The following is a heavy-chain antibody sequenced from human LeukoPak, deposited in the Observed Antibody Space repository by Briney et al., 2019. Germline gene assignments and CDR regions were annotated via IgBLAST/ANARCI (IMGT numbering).Heavy chain of an antibody. CDR3: ARDFRSGSVRFDY. Sequence: ASVKLSCKASGYTFTTYYMHWVRQAPGQGPEWMGIINPTSGSTNYAQKFQGRVTMTRDTSTSTVYLELSGLTSEDTGVYYCARDFRSGSVRFDYWGQGTLVTVSS. CDR2: INPTSGST. V-gene: IGHV1-46*01. CDR1: GYTFTTYY. D-gene: IGHD3-10*01. J-gene: IGHJ4*02.